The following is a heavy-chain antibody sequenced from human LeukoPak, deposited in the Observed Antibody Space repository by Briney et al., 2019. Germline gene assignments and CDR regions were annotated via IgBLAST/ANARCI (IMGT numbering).Heavy chain of an antibody. V-gene: IGHV3-13*01. J-gene: IGHJ2*01. CDR1: GFPFSAYD. CDR3: VRGALPGDNWYFDL. CDR2: FGSAGDT. Sequence: GGSLRLSCAPSGFPFSAYDMHWVRQAPGKGLEWVSAFGSAGDTYYPGAVKGRFTISRDYAKNSLFLQMNNLIAGDTAVYFCVRGALPGDNWYFDLWGRGTLVTVSS.